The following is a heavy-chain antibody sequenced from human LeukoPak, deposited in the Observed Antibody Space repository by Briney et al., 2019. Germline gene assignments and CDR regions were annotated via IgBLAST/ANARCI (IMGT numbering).Heavy chain of an antibody. Sequence: SETLSLTCTVSGYSISSDYYWGWIRQPPGRGLEWIGTIYHSGSTYYNPSLKSRVTISVDTSKNQFSLKLSSVTAADTAVYYCARYDVWGTYRAFDYWGQGTLVTVSP. V-gene: IGHV4-38-2*02. CDR1: GYSISSDYY. CDR2: IYHSGST. D-gene: IGHD3-16*02. CDR3: ARYDVWGTYRAFDY. J-gene: IGHJ4*02.